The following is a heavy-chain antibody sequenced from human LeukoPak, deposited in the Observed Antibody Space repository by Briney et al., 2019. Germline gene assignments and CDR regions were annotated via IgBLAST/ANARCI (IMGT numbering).Heavy chain of an antibody. CDR3: AKDSAFYYIDV. CDR1: GVTFSSYG. D-gene: IGHD3-10*01. V-gene: IGHV3-30*02. J-gene: IGHJ6*03. Sequence: SGGSLRLSCAASGVTFSSYGMHWVRQAPGKGLEWVAFIRYNGNDQYYADSVKGRFTISRDNSKNTLYLQMNSLKGDDTAVYYCAKDSAFYYIDVWGKGTTVIISS. CDR2: IRYNGNDQ.